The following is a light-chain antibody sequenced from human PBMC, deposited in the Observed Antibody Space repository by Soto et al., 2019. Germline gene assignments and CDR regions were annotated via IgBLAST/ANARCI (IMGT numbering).Light chain of an antibody. Sequence: QSVLTQPPSVSGAPGQRVTISCTGSSSNIGAGYDVHWYQQLPGTAPKLLIYGNSNRPSGVPDRFSGSKSGTSASLAITGLQAKDEADYYCQSYDSSLSGYVFGTGTKVTAL. CDR2: GNS. CDR1: SSNIGAGYD. J-gene: IGLJ1*01. CDR3: QSYDSSLSGYV. V-gene: IGLV1-40*01.